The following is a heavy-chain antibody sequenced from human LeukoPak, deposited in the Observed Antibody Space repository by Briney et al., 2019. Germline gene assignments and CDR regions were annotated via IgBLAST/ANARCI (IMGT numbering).Heavy chain of an antibody. CDR2: ISSSSSYI. CDR3: ARETYYYDSSGYYYPGGFDY. V-gene: IGHV3-21*01. J-gene: IGHJ4*02. D-gene: IGHD3-22*01. CDR1: GFTFSSYS. Sequence: TGGSLRLSCAASGFTFSSYSMNWVRQAPGKGLEWVSSISSSSSYIYYADSVKGRFTMSRDNAKNSLYLQMNSLRAEDTAVYYCARETYYYDSSGYYYPGGFDYWGQGTLVTVSS.